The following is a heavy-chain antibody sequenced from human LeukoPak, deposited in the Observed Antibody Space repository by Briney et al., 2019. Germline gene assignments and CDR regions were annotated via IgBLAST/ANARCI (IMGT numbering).Heavy chain of an antibody. Sequence: SSETLSLTCSVSAGSISSYYWSWIRQSPGKGLEWIGYIYNTGSTIYNPSLKSRVTISVDTSKNQFSLSLSSVTAADTAVYYCARGKENSGGWPHFDFWGPGILVTVSS. D-gene: IGHD6-19*01. CDR3: ARGKENSGGWPHFDF. CDR1: AGSISSYY. V-gene: IGHV4-59*01. CDR2: IYNTGST. J-gene: IGHJ4*02.